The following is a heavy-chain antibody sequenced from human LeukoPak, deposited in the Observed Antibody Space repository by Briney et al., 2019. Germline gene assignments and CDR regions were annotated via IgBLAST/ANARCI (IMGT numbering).Heavy chain of an antibody. J-gene: IGHJ4*02. CDR1: GFTFSNAW. V-gene: IGHV3-15*01. CDR3: TTEGEVVRGVSLDC. Sequence: GGSLRLSCAASGFTFSNAWTNWVRQAPGKGLEWVGRIKSKSDGGTTDYAAPVKGRFTISRDDSKNTLYLQMNSLKTEDTAVYYCTTEGEVVRGVSLDCWGQGTLVTVSS. CDR2: IKSKSDGGTT. D-gene: IGHD3-10*01.